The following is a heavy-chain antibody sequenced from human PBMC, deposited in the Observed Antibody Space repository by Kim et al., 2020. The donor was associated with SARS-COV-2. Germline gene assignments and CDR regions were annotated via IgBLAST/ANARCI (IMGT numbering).Heavy chain of an antibody. V-gene: IGHV4-31*03. J-gene: IGHJ4*02. Sequence: SETLSLTCTVSGDSITSGGYYWSWLRQHPGKGLEWIGHIYYSGTTYYNPSLNSRVAISIDTSKNQLSLHLNSVTAADTAVYYCASEVPELYGSGGSMKTAVDYWGQRALVSVSA. CDR3: ASEVPELYGSGGSMKTAVDY. CDR2: IYYSGTT. CDR1: GDSITSGGYY. D-gene: IGHD2-15*01.